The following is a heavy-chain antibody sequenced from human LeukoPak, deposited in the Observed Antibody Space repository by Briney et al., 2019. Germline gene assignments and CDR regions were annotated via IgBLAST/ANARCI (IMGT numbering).Heavy chain of an antibody. CDR2: IYHSGST. CDR1: GGSISSGGYS. J-gene: IGHJ3*02. D-gene: IGHD6-13*01. CDR3: ARGKADAFDI. V-gene: IGHV4-30-2*01. Sequence: SGTLSLTCAVSGGSISSGGYSWSWIRQPPGKGLEWIGYIYHSGSTYYNPSLKSRVTISVDRSKNQFSLKLSSVTAADTAVYYCARGKADAFDIWGQGTMVTVSS.